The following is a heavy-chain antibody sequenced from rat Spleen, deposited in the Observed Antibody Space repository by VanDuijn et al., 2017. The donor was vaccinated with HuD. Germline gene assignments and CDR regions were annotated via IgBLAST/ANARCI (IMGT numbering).Heavy chain of an antibody. Sequence: EVQLVESGGGLVQPGRSLKLSCAASGFTFSDYGVAWVRQAPTKGLEWVAYITTGGGTSFYRDSVKGRFTISRDNAKSTLYLQMVSLRSEDTATYYCARQDTSGYSNWFAYWGQGTLVTVSS. D-gene: IGHD4-3*01. J-gene: IGHJ3*01. CDR3: ARQDTSGYSNWFAY. CDR1: GFTFSDYG. V-gene: IGHV5S13*01. CDR2: ITTGGGTS.